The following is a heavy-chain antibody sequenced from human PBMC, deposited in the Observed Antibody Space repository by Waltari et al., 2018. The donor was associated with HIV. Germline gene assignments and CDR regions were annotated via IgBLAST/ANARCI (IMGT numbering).Heavy chain of an antibody. V-gene: IGHV3-48*01. J-gene: IGHJ3*02. CDR3: ARDRNSRGAFEI. D-gene: IGHD5-18*01. CDR1: GFSFSAYS. Sequence: EVRLVESGGGLVQPGGSLILSCAASGFSFSAYSMSWVRQAPGKGREWVSYISTSSSTIYCADSVKGRFTISRDNAKNSLYLQMNSLRAEDTAVYYCARDRNSRGAFEIWGQGTMVTVSS. CDR2: ISTSSSTI.